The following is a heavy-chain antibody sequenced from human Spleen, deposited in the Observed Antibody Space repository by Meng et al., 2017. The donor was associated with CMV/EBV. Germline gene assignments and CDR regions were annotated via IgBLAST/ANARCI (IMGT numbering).Heavy chain of an antibody. D-gene: IGHD3-16*01. Sequence: LRLSCTVSGDSVTNDNYYWSWVRQPPGKGLEWIGYIYYPGSSHYNTSLKSRVTISVDTSKNQFSLRLRSVTTADTALYYCARKSDFGYSLGYWGQGTLVTVSS. CDR3: ARKSDFGYSLGY. J-gene: IGHJ4*02. CDR1: GDSVTNDNYY. V-gene: IGHV4-61*01. CDR2: IYYPGSS.